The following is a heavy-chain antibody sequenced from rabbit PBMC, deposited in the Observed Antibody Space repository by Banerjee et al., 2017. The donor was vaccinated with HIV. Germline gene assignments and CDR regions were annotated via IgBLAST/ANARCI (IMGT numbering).Heavy chain of an antibody. Sequence: QEQLEESGGGLVKPEGSLTLTCKASGFSFSDRDVMCWVRQAPGKGLEWIACINTATGKAVYATWAKGRFTISRTSSTTVTLQMTSLTVADTATYFCARDTGSSFSSYGMDLWGPGTPSPS. D-gene: IGHD8-1*01. V-gene: IGHV1S45*01. CDR3: ARDTGSSFSSYGMDL. J-gene: IGHJ6*01. CDR2: INTATGKA. CDR1: GFSFSDRDV.